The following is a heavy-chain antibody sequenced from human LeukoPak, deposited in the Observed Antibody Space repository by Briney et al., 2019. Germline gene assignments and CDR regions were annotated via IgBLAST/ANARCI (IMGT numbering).Heavy chain of an antibody. CDR3: AKDHVLLDY. Sequence: PGGSLRLSCAASGFTFSTYAMSWVRQAPGKGLEWVSSISGSGGSTYYADSVKGRFTISRDNSKNTLYLQMNSLRAEDTAIYYCAKDHVLLDYWGQGTLVTVSS. V-gene: IGHV3-23*01. CDR1: GFTFSTYA. CDR2: ISGSGGST. J-gene: IGHJ4*02.